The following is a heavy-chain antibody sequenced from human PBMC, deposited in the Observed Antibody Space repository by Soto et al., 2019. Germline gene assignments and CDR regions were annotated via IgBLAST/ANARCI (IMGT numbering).Heavy chain of an antibody. CDR1: GFTFSSYS. CDR3: ARELVVVPAGLHKPYYYYGMDV. J-gene: IGHJ6*02. V-gene: IGHV3-21*01. CDR2: ISSSSSYI. D-gene: IGHD2-2*01. Sequence: GSLRLSCAASGFTFSSYSMNWVRQAPGKGLEWVSSISSSSSYIYYADSVKGRFTISRDNAKNSLYLQMNSLRAEDTAVYYCARELVVVPAGLHKPYYYYGMDVWGQGTTVTVSS.